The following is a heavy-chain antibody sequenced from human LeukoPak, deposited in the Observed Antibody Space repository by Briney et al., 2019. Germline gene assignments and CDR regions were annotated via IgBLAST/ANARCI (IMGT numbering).Heavy chain of an antibody. J-gene: IGHJ4*02. CDR3: ARVLVTGIYYFDY. V-gene: IGHV4-31*03. D-gene: IGHD2-21*02. CDR1: GGSINSGGYY. CDR2: IYYSGST. Sequence: SQTLSLTCTVSGGSINSGGYYWSWLRQHPGKGLEWIGYIYYSGSTYYNPSLKSRVTISVDTSKNQFSLKLSSVTAADTAVYYCARVLVTGIYYFDYWGQGTLVTVSS.